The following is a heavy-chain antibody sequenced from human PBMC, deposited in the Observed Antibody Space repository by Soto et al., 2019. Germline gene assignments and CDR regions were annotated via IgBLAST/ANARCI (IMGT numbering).Heavy chain of an antibody. CDR3: AKERDSTSLGFDC. Sequence: QVQLVESGGGVVQPGRSLRLSCAASGFTFGRSGMHWVRQAPGKGLEWVAVISHDGYDEYFADSVKGRFTISRDNSRNTLFLQMDSLRVDDTAVYYCAKERDSTSLGFDCWGQGTLVTVSS. CDR2: ISHDGYDE. J-gene: IGHJ4*02. V-gene: IGHV3-30*18. D-gene: IGHD2-2*01. CDR1: GFTFGRSG.